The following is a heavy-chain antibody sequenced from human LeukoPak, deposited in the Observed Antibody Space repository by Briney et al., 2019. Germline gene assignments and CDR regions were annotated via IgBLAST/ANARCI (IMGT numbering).Heavy chain of an antibody. J-gene: IGHJ6*02. D-gene: IGHD3-10*01. CDR3: ARDRRITMVRGVIMPTYDGMDV. CDR2: INPSGGSP. V-gene: IGHV1-46*01. Sequence: PSVSVSCTASGGTFSSYAISWVRQAPGQGLEWMGLINPSGGSPSYAQKFQGRATMTRDTSTSTVYMELSSLRSEDTAVYYCARDRRITMVRGVIMPTYDGMDVWGQGTTVTVSS. CDR1: GGTFSSYA.